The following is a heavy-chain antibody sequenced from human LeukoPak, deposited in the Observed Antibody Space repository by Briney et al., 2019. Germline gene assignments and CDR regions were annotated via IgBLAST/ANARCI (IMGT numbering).Heavy chain of an antibody. J-gene: IGHJ6*02. D-gene: IGHD5-24*01. CDR1: GGSISSYY. CDR3: ARDKRDGYNYYYYYGMDV. Sequence: SETLSLTCTVSGGSISSYYWSWIRQPPGKGLEWIGYIYYSGSTNYNPSLKSRVTISVDTSKDQFSLKLSSVTAADTAVYYCARDKRDGYNYYYYYGMDVWGQGTTVTVSS. V-gene: IGHV4-59*01. CDR2: IYYSGST.